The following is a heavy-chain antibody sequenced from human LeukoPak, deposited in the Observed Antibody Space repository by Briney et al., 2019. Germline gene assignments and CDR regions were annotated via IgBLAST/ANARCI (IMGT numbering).Heavy chain of an antibody. J-gene: IGHJ4*02. V-gene: IGHV6-1*01. D-gene: IGHD6-6*01. CDR2: TYYRSKWYS. CDR1: GDSFSSDSAA. Sequence: SQTLSLTCAISGDSFSSDSAAWNWLRQSPSRGLEWLGRTYYRSKWYSDYALSVKGLITINPDTSKNQFSLQLNSVTPEDTAVYCCARTIAAGTIDYWGQGTLVTVSS. CDR3: ARTIAAGTIDY.